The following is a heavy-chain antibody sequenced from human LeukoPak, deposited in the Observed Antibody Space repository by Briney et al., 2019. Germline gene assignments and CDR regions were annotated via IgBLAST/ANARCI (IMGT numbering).Heavy chain of an antibody. CDR1: GFTFSIYA. V-gene: IGHV3-23*01. CDR3: ARDRPNYYGSDGHYYRRDGDY. Sequence: GGSLRLSCAASGFTFSIYAMSWVRQAPGKGLQWVSSITSRGESTLYVDSVKGRFNITRDNSENTLYLQMHSLRAEDTAVYYCARDRPNYYGSDGHYYRRDGDYWGRGTLVSVSS. J-gene: IGHJ4*02. D-gene: IGHD3-22*01. CDR2: ITSRGEST.